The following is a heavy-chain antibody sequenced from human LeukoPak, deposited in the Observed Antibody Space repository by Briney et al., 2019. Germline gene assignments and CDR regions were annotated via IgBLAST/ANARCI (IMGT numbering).Heavy chain of an antibody. V-gene: IGHV4-31*03. CDR1: GGSISSGGYY. Sequence: PSETPSLTCTVSGGSISSGGYYWSWIRQHPGKGLEWIGYIYYSGSTYYNPSLKSRVSISVDTSKNQFSLKLSSVTAADTAVYYCARGDYYDSSGYFSGGNWFDPWGQGTLVTVSS. J-gene: IGHJ5*02. CDR2: IYYSGST. D-gene: IGHD3-22*01. CDR3: ARGDYYDSSGYFSGGNWFDP.